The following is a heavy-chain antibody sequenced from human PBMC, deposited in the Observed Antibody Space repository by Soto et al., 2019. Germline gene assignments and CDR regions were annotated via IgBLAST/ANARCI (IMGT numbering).Heavy chain of an antibody. CDR1: GFTFSSYS. J-gene: IGHJ4*02. CDR2: ISSSSSTI. CDR3: AIDIGNERVSFFDY. V-gene: IGHV3-48*02. Sequence: GGSLRLSCAASGFTFSSYSMNWVRQAPGKGLEWVSYISSSSSTIYYADSVKGRFTISRDNAKNSLYLQMNSLRDEDTAVYYCAIDIGNERVSFFDYWGQGTLVTVYS. D-gene: IGHD1-1*01.